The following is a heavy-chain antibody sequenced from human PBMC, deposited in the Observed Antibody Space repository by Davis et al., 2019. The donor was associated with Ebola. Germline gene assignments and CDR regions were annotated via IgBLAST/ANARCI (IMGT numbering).Heavy chain of an antibody. J-gene: IGHJ4*02. CDR1: GDSISSGVYS. CDR3: AGLMVRGVIIIDY. CDR2: LDYGQGT. Sequence: PSETLSLTCTVSGDSISSGVYSWEWIRQPPGRGLEWIGSLDYGQGTYSKASFKSRVTISVDTSKSQLSLRLTSVTAADTAVYYCAGLMVRGVIIIDYWGQGTLVTVSS. D-gene: IGHD3-10*01. V-gene: IGHV4-39*07.